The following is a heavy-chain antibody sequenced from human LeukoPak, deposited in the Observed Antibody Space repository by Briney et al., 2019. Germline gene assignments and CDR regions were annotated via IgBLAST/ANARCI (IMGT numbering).Heavy chain of an antibody. Sequence: ASVKVSCKASGYIFTDYYMHWVRQAPGQELGWMGWMNPNSGNTGYAQKFQGRVTMTTDTSTSTAYMELRSLRSDDTAVYYCARGGYGDSWGQGTLVTVSS. D-gene: IGHD5-18*01. CDR1: GYIFTDYY. J-gene: IGHJ4*02. V-gene: IGHV1/OR15-1*04. CDR3: ARGGYGDS. CDR2: MNPNSGNT.